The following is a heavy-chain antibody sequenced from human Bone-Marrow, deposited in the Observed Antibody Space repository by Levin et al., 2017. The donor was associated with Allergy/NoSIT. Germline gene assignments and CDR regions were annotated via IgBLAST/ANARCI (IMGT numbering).Heavy chain of an antibody. J-gene: IGHJ4*02. CDR1: GFTFSSSG. CDR3: ARDYRRGWFDY. D-gene: IGHD6-19*01. Sequence: LSLTCVASGFTFSSSGFHWVRQAPGKGLEWVAIIWSDGNKKYYADSVKGRFSISRDNSKNTIYLQINSLRAEDTAVYYCARDYRRGWFDYWGQGTLVTVSS. V-gene: IGHV3-33*01. CDR2: IWSDGNKK.